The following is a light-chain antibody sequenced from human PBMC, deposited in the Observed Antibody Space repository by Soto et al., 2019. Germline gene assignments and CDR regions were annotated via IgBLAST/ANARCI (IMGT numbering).Light chain of an antibody. Sequence: QSVLTQPASVSGSPGQSITITCTGTSSDVGGYKYVSWYQQHPGKAPKLLIYVVSNRPSGVSNRFPGSKAGNTASLTISGLRAEDEADYYCSSYTTTSTYLFGTGTKVTVL. CDR3: SSYTTTSTYL. V-gene: IGLV2-14*01. CDR2: VVS. CDR1: SSDVGGYKY. J-gene: IGLJ1*01.